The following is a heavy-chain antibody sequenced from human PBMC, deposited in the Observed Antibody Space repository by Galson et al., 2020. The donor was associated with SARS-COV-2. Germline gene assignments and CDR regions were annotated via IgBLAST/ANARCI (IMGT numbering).Heavy chain of an antibody. V-gene: IGHV3-11*04. D-gene: IGHD6-13*01. J-gene: IGHJ6*02. CDR2: ISSSGSTI. Sequence: SWIRQAPGKGLEWVSYISSSGSTIYYADSVKGRFTISRDNAKNSLYLQMNSLRAEDTAVYYCARGGIAAAGLGYYYYYGMDVWGQGTTVTVSS. CDR3: ARGGIAAAGLGYYYYYGMDV.